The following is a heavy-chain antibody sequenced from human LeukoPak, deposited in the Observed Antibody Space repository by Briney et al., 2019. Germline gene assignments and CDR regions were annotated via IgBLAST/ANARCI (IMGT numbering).Heavy chain of an antibody. J-gene: IGHJ4*02. CDR1: GFTFSSYW. V-gene: IGHV3-7*01. D-gene: IGHD7-27*01. CDR2: IKQDGSEK. Sequence: GGSLRLSCAASGFTFSSYWMSWVRQAPGKGLEWVANIKQDGSEKYYVDFVKGRFTISRDNAKSSLYLQMNSLRAEDTAVYYCARGQLTGDDELFDYWGQGTLVTVSS. CDR3: ARGQLTGDDELFDY.